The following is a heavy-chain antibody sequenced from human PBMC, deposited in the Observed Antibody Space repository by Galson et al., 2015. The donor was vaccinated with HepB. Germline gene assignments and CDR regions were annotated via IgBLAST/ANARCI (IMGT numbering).Heavy chain of an antibody. Sequence: SLRLSCAASGFTFSSYAMSWVRQAPGKGLEWVSGISGSGGSTYYADSVKGRFTISRDNSKDTLYLQMNSLRADDTAVYYCAKDTRSGSYPCFDYWGQGTLVTVSS. CDR3: AKDTRSGSYPCFDY. CDR2: ISGSGGST. J-gene: IGHJ4*02. V-gene: IGHV3-23*01. CDR1: GFTFSSYA. D-gene: IGHD1-26*01.